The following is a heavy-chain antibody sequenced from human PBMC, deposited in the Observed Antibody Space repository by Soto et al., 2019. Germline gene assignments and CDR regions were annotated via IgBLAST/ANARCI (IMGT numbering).Heavy chain of an antibody. J-gene: IGHJ4*02. D-gene: IGHD6-13*01. V-gene: IGHV1-3*01. CDR2: INAGNGNT. CDR3: ARQGEQMVLRY. Sequence: QVQLVQSGAEVKKPGASVKVSCKASGYTFTSYAMHWVRQAPGQRREWMGWINAGNGNTKYSQKFQGRVTITRDTSASTAYMELSSLRSEDTAVYDCARQGEQMVLRYWGQGTLVTVSS. CDR1: GYTFTSYA.